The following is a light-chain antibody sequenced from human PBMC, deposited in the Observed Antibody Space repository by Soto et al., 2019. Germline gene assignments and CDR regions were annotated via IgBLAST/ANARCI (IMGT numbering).Light chain of an antibody. CDR3: QQSYSTPPNT. CDR2: AAS. Sequence: DIQMTQSPSSLSASVGDRVTITCRASQSISSYLNWYQQKPGKAPKLLIYAASSLHSGVPSKFSGSGSVTDFTLTISSLQPEDFAPYYCQQSYSTPPNTFGQGTKLEIK. V-gene: IGKV1-39*01. J-gene: IGKJ2*01. CDR1: QSISSY.